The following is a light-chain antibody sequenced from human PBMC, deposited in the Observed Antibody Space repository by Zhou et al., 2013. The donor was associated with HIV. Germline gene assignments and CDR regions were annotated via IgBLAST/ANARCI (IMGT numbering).Light chain of an antibody. V-gene: IGKV3-20*01. CDR3: QQYGSSPFT. CDR1: QSVTTY. J-gene: IGKJ3*01. Sequence: EIVLTQSPATLSLSPGDRATLSCRASQSVTTYVAWYQQKAGQGPRLLIFDASNRATGIPARFSGGGSGTDFTLTISRLEPEDFAVYYCQQYGSSPFTFGPGTKVDLK. CDR2: DAS.